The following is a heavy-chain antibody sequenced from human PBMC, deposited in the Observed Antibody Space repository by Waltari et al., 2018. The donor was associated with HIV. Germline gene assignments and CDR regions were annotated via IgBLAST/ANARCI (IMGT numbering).Heavy chain of an antibody. CDR3: ARDKAPYSSSSAVDY. D-gene: IGHD6-6*01. J-gene: IGHJ4*02. V-gene: IGHV3-33*01. CDR1: GFTFGSYG. Sequence: VQLMESGGGVVQPGKSLRLSCATSGFTFGSYGIHWVRQAPGKGLKWVAVINYDGSNKFYAESVKGRFLISRDNSKNTLFLQMNSLRDEDTGLYYCARDKAPYSSSSAVDYWGQGTLVTVS. CDR2: INYDGSNK.